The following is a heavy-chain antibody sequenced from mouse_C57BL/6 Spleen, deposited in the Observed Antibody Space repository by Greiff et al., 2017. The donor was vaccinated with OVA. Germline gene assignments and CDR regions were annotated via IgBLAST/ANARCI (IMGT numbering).Heavy chain of an antibody. J-gene: IGHJ4*01. Sequence: EVMLVESGAGLVKPGGSLKLSCAASGFTFSSYAMSWVRQTPEKRLEWVAYISSGGDYIYYADTVKGRFTISRDNARNTLYLQMSSLKSEDTAMYYCTRDTDYGSSDYAMDYWGQGTSVTVSS. V-gene: IGHV5-9-1*02. CDR3: TRDTDYGSSDYAMDY. CDR2: ISSGGDYI. D-gene: IGHD1-1*01. CDR1: GFTFSSYA.